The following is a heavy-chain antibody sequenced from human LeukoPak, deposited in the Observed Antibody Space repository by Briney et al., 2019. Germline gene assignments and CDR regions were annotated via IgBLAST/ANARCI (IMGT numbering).Heavy chain of an antibody. CDR1: GFTFSDYY. J-gene: IGHJ4*02. Sequence: GGSLRLSCAASGFTFSDYYMSWIRQAPGKGLEWVSYISSSGSTIYYADSVKGRFTISRDNAKNSLYLQMNSLRAEDTAVYYCAKSRSGSANWALQIFDNWGQGALVTVSS. V-gene: IGHV3-11*01. D-gene: IGHD1-1*01. CDR2: ISSSGSTI. CDR3: AKSRSGSANWALQIFDN.